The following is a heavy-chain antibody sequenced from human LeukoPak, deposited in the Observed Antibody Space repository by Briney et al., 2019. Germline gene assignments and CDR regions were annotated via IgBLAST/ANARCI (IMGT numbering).Heavy chain of an antibody. Sequence: GGSLRLSCAASGFTFSSYWMYWVRQAPGKGLEWVANIELDGSETYYVDSVKGRFTISRDNAQNSLFLQMNSLRAEDTAVYHCASLPLDVWGQGTTVTVSS. CDR3: ASLPLDV. CDR2: IELDGSET. V-gene: IGHV3-7*01. J-gene: IGHJ6*02. CDR1: GFTFSSYW.